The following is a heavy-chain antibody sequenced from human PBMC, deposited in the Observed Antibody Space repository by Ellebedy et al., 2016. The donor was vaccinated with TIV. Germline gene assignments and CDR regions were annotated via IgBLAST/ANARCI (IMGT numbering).Heavy chain of an antibody. V-gene: IGHV1-18*01. J-gene: IGHJ4*02. D-gene: IGHD1-14*01. CDR2: ISAYNDNT. CDR1: GYTFRSYG. Sequence: AASVKVSCKASGYTFRSYGITWVRQAPGQGLEWMGWISAYNDNTNYAQKFQGRVTMTTDRSTNKAHMELRSLRSDDTAVYYCARFESGLFDSWGQGTLVTVSS. CDR3: ARFESGLFDS.